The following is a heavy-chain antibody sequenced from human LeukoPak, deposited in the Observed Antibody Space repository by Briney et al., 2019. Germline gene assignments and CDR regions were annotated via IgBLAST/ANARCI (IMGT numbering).Heavy chain of an antibody. D-gene: IGHD4-17*01. V-gene: IGHV3-9*01. J-gene: IGHJ4*02. CDR3: AKGSRGYGDYYFDY. Sequence: GRSLRLSCAASGFTFDDYAMHWVRQAPGKGLEWVSGISWNSGSIGYADSVKGRFTISRDNAKNFLYLQMNSLRAEDTAVYYCAKGSRGYGDYYFDYWGQGTLVTVSS. CDR2: ISWNSGSI. CDR1: GFTFDDYA.